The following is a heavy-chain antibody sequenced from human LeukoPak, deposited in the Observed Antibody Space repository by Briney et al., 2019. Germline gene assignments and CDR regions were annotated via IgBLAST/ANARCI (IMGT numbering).Heavy chain of an antibody. CDR3: AKGWAYGDYYYYGMDV. CDR2: ISYDGSNK. J-gene: IGHJ6*02. CDR1: GFTFSSYG. V-gene: IGHV3-30*18. Sequence: PGGSLRLSCAASGFTFSSYGMHWVRQAPGKGLEWVAVISYDGSNKYYADSVKGRFTISRDNSKNTLYLQMNSLRADDTAVYYCAKGWAYGDYYYYGMDVWGQGTTVTVSS. D-gene: IGHD4-17*01.